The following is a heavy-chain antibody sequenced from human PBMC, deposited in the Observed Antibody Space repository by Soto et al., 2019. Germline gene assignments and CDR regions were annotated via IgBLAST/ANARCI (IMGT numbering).Heavy chain of an antibody. D-gene: IGHD6-13*01. J-gene: IGHJ4*02. CDR1: GGTFSSYT. Sequence: QVQLVQSGAEVKKPGSSVKVSCKASGGTFSSYTISWVRQAPGQGLEWMGRIIPILGIANYAQKFQGRVTITEDKSTSTAYMELSSLRSEDTAVYYCASGKIAAAGLYYFDYWGQGTLVTVSS. CDR3: ASGKIAAAGLYYFDY. CDR2: IIPILGIA. V-gene: IGHV1-69*02.